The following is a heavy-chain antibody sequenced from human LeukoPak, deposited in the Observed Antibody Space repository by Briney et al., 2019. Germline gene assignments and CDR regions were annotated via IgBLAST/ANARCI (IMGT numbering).Heavy chain of an antibody. CDR3: TITPLWGDAFDI. D-gene: IGHD3-16*01. J-gene: IGHJ3*02. CDR1: GFTFSSYS. CDR2: ISSSSSYI. Sequence: GGSLRLSCAASGFTFSSYSMNWVRQAPGKGLEWVSSISSSSSYIYYADSVKGRFTISRDNAKNSLYLQMNSLRAEDTAVYYCTITPLWGDAFDIWGQGTMVTVSS. V-gene: IGHV3-21*04.